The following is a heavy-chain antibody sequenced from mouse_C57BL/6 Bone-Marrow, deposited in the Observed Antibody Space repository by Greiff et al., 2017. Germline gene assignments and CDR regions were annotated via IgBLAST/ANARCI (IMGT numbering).Heavy chain of an antibody. Sequence: EVKLVESGGDLVKPGGSLKLSCAASGFTFSSYGMSWVRQTPDKRLEWVATISSGGSYTYYPDSVKGRFTISRDNAKNPLYLQMRSLKSEDTAMYYCARLYWYFDVWGTGTTVTVSS. CDR1: GFTFSSYG. CDR3: ARLYWYFDV. V-gene: IGHV5-6*01. CDR2: ISSGGSYT. J-gene: IGHJ1*03.